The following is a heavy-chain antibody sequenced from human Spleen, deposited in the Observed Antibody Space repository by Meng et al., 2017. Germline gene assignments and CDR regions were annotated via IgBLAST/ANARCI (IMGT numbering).Heavy chain of an antibody. D-gene: IGHD3-10*01. V-gene: IGHV3-7*01. J-gene: IGHJ4*02. CDR1: GFTFSSYW. CDR3: AREVYGSGSYGY. Sequence: GESLKISCAASGFTFSSYWMSWVRQAPGKGLEWGANIKQAGSEKYYLDSVKGRFTISRDNAKNSLYLQMNSLRAEDTAVYYCAREVYGSGSYGYWGQGTLVTVSS. CDR2: IKQAGSEK.